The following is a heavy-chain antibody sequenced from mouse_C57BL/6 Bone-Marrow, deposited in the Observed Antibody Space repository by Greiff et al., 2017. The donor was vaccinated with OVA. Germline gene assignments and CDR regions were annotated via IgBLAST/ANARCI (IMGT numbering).Heavy chain of an antibody. CDR2: ISDGGSYT. CDR3: ARDRHYYGSSPFAY. Sequence: DVKLVESGGGLVKPGGSLKLSCAASGFTFSSYAMSWVRQTPEKRLEWVATISDGGSYTYYPDNVKGRFTISRDDAKNNLYLQMSHLKSEDTAMYYCARDRHYYGSSPFAYWGQGTLVTVSA. V-gene: IGHV5-4*01. J-gene: IGHJ3*01. CDR1: GFTFSSYA. D-gene: IGHD1-1*01.